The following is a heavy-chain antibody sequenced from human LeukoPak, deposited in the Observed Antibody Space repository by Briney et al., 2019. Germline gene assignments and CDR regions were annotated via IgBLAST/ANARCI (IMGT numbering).Heavy chain of an antibody. Sequence: GSGPTLLNPTPTLTLTCTFSGFSLSTSGMCVSWIRQPPGKALEWLALIDWDDDKYYSTSLKTRLTISKDTSKNQVVLTMTNMDPVDTATYYCARIRVSTMVRGVIGPYDYWGQGTLVTVSS. CDR2: IDWDDDK. V-gene: IGHV2-70*01. CDR3: ARIRVSTMVRGVIGPYDY. CDR1: GFSLSTSGMC. J-gene: IGHJ4*02. D-gene: IGHD3-10*01.